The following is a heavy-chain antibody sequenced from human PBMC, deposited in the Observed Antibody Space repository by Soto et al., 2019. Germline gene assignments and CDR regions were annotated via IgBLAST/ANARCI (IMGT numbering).Heavy chain of an antibody. CDR1: GFTFSSYS. Sequence: GGSLRLSCAASGFTFSSYSMNWVRQAPGKGLEWVSYISSSSSTIYYADSVKGRFTISRDNAKNSLYLQMNSLRAEDTAVYYCARGVARNVYPFDYWGQGTLVTVSS. J-gene: IGHJ4*02. D-gene: IGHD2-15*01. CDR2: ISSSSSTI. CDR3: ARGVARNVYPFDY. V-gene: IGHV3-48*01.